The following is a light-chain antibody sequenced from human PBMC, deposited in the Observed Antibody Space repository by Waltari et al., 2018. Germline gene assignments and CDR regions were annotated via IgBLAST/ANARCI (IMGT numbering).Light chain of an antibody. Sequence: QSVLTQPPSASGTPGQRFLISCSGSSSTLGSNYVYWYQQIPGTAPKLLIYKNDQRPSGVPDRFSGSKSGTSASLAISGLRSEDEADYFCASWDGSLSGRVFGGGTKLTVL. CDR1: SSTLGSNY. J-gene: IGLJ3*02. CDR3: ASWDGSLSGRV. CDR2: KND. V-gene: IGLV1-47*01.